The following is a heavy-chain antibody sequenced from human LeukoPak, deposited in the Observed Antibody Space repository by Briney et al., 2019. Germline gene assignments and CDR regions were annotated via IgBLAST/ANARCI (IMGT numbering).Heavy chain of an antibody. J-gene: IGHJ5*02. CDR2: ISSSGSTI. CDR1: GFTFSDYY. V-gene: IGHV3-11*01. Sequence: SGGSLRLSCAASGFTFSDYYMSWIRQAPGKGLEWVSYISSSGSTIYYADSVKGRFTSSRDNAKNSLYLQMNSLRAEDTAVYYCARGGYCSSTSCQNWFDPWGQGTLVIVSS. D-gene: IGHD2-2*01. CDR3: ARGGYCSSTSCQNWFDP.